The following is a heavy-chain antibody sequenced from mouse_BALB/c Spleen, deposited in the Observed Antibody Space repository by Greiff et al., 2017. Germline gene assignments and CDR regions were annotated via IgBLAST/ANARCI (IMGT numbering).Heavy chain of an antibody. J-gene: IGHJ4*01. CDR2: ISTYYGNT. CDR3: ATSYMITTGDAMDY. Sequence: QVQLQQSGPELVRPGVSVKISCKGSGYTFTDYAMHWVRQSHAKSLEWIGAISTYYGNTNYNQKFKGKATMTVVKSSSTAYMELARLTSEDSAIYYCATSYMITTGDAMDYWGQGTSVTVSS. V-gene: IGHV1S137*01. D-gene: IGHD2-4*01. CDR1: GYTFTDYA.